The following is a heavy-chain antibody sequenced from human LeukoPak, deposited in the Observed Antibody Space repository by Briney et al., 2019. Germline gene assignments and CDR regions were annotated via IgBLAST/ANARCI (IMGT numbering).Heavy chain of an antibody. CDR1: GGSFSDYY. CDR2: INHSGST. CDR3: ARRGQAGYLY. V-gene: IGHV4-34*01. D-gene: IGHD3-16*02. J-gene: IGHJ4*02. Sequence: KSSETLSLTCAVYGGSFSDYYWSWIRQPPGKGLEWIGEINHSGSTNYNPSLKSRVTISVDTSKHQFSLNLYSVTAADTAVYYCARRGQAGYLYWGQGTLVTVSS.